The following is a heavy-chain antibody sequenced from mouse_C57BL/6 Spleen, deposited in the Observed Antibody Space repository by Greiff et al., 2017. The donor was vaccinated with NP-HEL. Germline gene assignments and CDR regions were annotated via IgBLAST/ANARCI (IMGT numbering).Heavy chain of an antibody. CDR1: GYTFTGYW. Sequence: QVQLQQSGAELMKPGASVKLSCKATGYTFTGYWIEWVKQRPGHGLEWIGEILPGSGSTNYNVKFKGKATFTADTSSNTAYMQLSSLTTEDSAIYYCARLGYWGQGTSVTVSS. J-gene: IGHJ4*01. CDR2: ILPGSGST. CDR3: ARLGY. V-gene: IGHV1-9*01.